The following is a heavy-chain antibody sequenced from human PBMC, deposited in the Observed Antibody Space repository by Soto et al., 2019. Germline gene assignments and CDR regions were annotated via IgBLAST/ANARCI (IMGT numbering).Heavy chain of an antibody. J-gene: IGHJ4*02. V-gene: IGHV3-30*18. CDR1: GFTFSSYG. CDR2: ISYDGSNK. D-gene: IGHD2-2*01. CDR3: AKDPLSAAI. Sequence: PGGSLRLSCAASGFTFSSYGMHCVRQAPGKGLEWVAVISYDGSNKYYADSVKGRFTISRDNSKNTLYLQMNSLRAEDTAVYYCAKDPLSAAIWGQGTLVTVSS.